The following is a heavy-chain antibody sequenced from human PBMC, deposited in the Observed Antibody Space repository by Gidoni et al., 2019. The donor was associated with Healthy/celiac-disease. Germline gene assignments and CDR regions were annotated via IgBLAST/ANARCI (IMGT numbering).Heavy chain of an antibody. CDR3: ARGAAKTYYYDSSHAFDI. CDR2: ISSSSSTI. CDR1: GFTFSSYS. V-gene: IGHV3-48*01. Sequence: EVQLVESGGGLVQPGGSLRLSCAASGFTFSSYSMNWVRQAPGKGLEWVSYISSSSSTIYYADSVKGRFTISRDNAKNSLYLQMNSLRAEDTAVYYCARGAAKTYYYDSSHAFDIWGQGTMVTVSS. J-gene: IGHJ3*02. D-gene: IGHD3-22*01.